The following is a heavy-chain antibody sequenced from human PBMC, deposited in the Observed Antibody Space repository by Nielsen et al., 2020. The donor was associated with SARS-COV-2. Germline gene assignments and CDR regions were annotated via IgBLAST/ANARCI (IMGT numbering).Heavy chain of an antibody. CDR2: VYHSGST. D-gene: IGHD2-8*01. V-gene: IGHV4-39*07. Sequence: SETLSLTCSVTSGSISNSSYYWGWIRQAPGKGLEWIGAVYHSGSTFYTPSLRSRVTMSTDTSKNRFSLRMTSVTAADTAVYYCARGQSDYDLRTGVSYQNYFYMDGWGKGTTVAVS. J-gene: IGHJ6*03. CDR3: ARGQSDYDLRTGVSYQNYFYMDG. CDR1: SGSISNSSYY.